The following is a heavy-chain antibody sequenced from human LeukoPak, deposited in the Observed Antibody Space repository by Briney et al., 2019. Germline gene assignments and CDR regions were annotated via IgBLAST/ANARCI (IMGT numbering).Heavy chain of an antibody. D-gene: IGHD6-6*01. CDR2: ISANNGHT. Sequence: ASVKVSCKTSGYTFTNYGINWVRQAPGQGLEWMGWISANNGHTNYAQKFQGRVTMTTDTSTTTAYMEPRGLRSDDTAMYYCARGPSTVATRQDFWGQGTLVTVSS. J-gene: IGHJ4*02. CDR1: GYTFTNYG. CDR3: ARGPSTVATRQDF. V-gene: IGHV1-18*01.